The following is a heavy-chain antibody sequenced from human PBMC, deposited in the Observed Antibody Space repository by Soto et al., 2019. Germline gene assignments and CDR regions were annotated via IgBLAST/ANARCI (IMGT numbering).Heavy chain of an antibody. CDR3: AKDEIQIWSYVGTFEF. J-gene: IGHJ4*02. V-gene: IGHV3-74*01. Sequence: GGSLRLSCAASGFTFSNYWMHWVRQAPGKGLVWMSGMNSDGSNTVYADAVKGRFTISRDNSKNTLYLQMNSLRAEDTAVYFCAKDEIQIWSYVGTFEFWGQGTLVTVSS. CDR1: GFTFSNYW. CDR2: MNSDGSNT. D-gene: IGHD5-18*01.